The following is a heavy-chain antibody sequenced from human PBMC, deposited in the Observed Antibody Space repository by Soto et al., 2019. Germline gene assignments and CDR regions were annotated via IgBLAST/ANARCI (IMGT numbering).Heavy chain of an antibody. J-gene: IGHJ4*02. D-gene: IGHD3-3*01. V-gene: IGHV2-5*01. CDR1: GFSLSTSGVG. CDR2: IYWNDDK. CDR3: AHAQVVVLRFLEWSHGYFDY. Sequence: QITLKESGPTLVNPTQPLTLTCTFSGFSLSTSGVGVGWIRQPPGKALEWLALIYWNDDKRYSPSLKSRLTITKETSKNQVVLTMTNMDPVDTATYYCAHAQVVVLRFLEWSHGYFDYWGQGTLVTVSS.